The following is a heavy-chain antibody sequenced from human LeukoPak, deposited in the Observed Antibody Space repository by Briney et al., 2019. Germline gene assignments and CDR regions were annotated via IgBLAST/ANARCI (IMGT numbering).Heavy chain of an antibody. Sequence: PSETLSLTCTVSGGSISSHYWNWIRQPAGKGLEWIGRTYITGISNFNPSLRGRVTMSVDTSKNQVSLRLSSVTAADTAVYYCAREDSRGLYFDFRGQGTLVTVSS. CDR1: GGSISSHY. CDR2: TYITGIS. V-gene: IGHV4-4*07. CDR3: AREDSRGLYFDF. D-gene: IGHD2-15*01. J-gene: IGHJ4*02.